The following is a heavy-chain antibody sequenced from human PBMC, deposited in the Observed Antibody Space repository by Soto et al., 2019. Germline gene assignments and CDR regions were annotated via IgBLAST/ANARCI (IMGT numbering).Heavy chain of an antibody. J-gene: IGHJ4*02. CDR2: ISFEGIIQ. CDR1: GFTFSNYG. D-gene: IGHD3-16*01. Sequence: PGGSLRLSCAASGFTFSNYGMQWVRQAPGKGLEWVAVISFEGIIQLYADSVKGRFTISRDDAKNSLYLQMNSLRPEDTAFYYCIKDTTPGGLDYWGRPILVTVSS. V-gene: IGHV3-30*18. CDR3: IKDTTPGGLDY.